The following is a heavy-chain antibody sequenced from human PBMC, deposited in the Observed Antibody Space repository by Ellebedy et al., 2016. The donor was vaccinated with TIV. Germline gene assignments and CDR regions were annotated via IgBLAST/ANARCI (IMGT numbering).Heavy chain of an antibody. CDR2: IHNNGDT. V-gene: IGHV4-59*08. D-gene: IGHD1-26*01. J-gene: IGHJ4*02. Sequence: MPSETLSLTCTVSGGSLSGYYWSWIRQHPGKGLEWIAYIHNNGDTYYNPSLKSRVTISLDASKNQFSLKMSSVTATDTALFYCARHGKSGSYSPYFDYWGQGTLVTVSP. CDR3: ARHGKSGSYSPYFDY. CDR1: GGSLSGYY.